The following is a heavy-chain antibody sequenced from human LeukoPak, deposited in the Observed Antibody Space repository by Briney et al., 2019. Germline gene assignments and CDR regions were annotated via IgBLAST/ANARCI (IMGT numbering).Heavy chain of an antibody. D-gene: IGHD4-23*01. Sequence: PGRSLRLSCAASGFTFSSYAMLWVRQAPGKGLEWVAVISYDGSNKYYADSVKGRFTISRDSSKNTLYVQMNSLRAEDTATYYCAKEAGAYGGNSGGNFDSWGQGTLVTVSS. CDR3: AKEAGAYGGNSGGNFDS. J-gene: IGHJ4*02. CDR2: ISYDGSNK. CDR1: GFTFSSYA. V-gene: IGHV3-30-3*01.